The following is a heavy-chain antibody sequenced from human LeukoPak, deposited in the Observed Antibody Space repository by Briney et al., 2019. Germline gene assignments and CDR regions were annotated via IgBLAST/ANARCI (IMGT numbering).Heavy chain of an antibody. CDR2: IYYSGST. Sequence: PSETLCLTCTVSGVYIRSYYWSWIRQPPGKGLEWVGHIYYSGSTNYNPSLKSRVTISVDTSKNQFSLKLNSVTAADTAVYYCARGAFYGTPLYYGMDVWGQGTTVTVSS. D-gene: IGHD2/OR15-2a*01. CDR1: GVYIRSYY. J-gene: IGHJ6*02. V-gene: IGHV4-59*01. CDR3: ARGAFYGTPLYYGMDV.